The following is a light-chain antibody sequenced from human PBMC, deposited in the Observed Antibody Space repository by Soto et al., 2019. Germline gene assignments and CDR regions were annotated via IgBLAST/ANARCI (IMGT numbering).Light chain of an antibody. CDR1: GSNIGAGYD. CDR3: HSYDVSLSGPV. CDR2: DNN. Sequence: QSVLTQPPSVSGAPGQRVTISCTGSGSNIGAGYDVHWYQQLPGTAPKVLISDNNNRPSGVPDRFSGSKSGTSASLAITGLQAEDEADYYCHSYDVSLSGPVFGGGTKLTVL. V-gene: IGLV1-40*01. J-gene: IGLJ2*01.